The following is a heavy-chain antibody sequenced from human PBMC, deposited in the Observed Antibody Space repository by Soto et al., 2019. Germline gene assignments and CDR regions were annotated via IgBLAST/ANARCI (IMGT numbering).Heavy chain of an antibody. Sequence: PSETLSLTCTVAGGSISRYYWSWIRQPPGKGLEWIGYIYYSGSTNYNPSLKSRVTISVDTSKNQFSLKLSSVTAADTAVYYCARVYYYDSSGYYYPAHWFDPWGQGTLVTVSS. V-gene: IGHV4-59*01. CDR3: ARVYYYDSSGYYYPAHWFDP. CDR2: IYYSGST. CDR1: GGSISRYY. D-gene: IGHD3-22*01. J-gene: IGHJ5*02.